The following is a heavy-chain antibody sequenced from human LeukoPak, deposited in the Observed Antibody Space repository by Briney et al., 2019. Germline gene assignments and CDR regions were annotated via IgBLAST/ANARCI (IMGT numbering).Heavy chain of an antibody. Sequence: GGSLRLSCAASGFTFSSYAMSWVRQAPGKGLEWVSAISGSGGSTYYADSVKGRFTISRDNSKNTLYLQMNSLRAEDTAVYYCAKAIDGDGYNSDAFDIWGQGTMVTVSS. CDR2: ISGSGGST. CDR1: GFTFSSYA. D-gene: IGHD5-24*01. CDR3: AKAIDGDGYNSDAFDI. J-gene: IGHJ3*02. V-gene: IGHV3-23*01.